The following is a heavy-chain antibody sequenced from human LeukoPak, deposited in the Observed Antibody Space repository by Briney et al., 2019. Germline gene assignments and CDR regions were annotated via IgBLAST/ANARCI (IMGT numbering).Heavy chain of an antibody. CDR1: GGSISSYY. J-gene: IGHJ6*03. CDR3: ARVSVRIAAAGSYYYYYYYMDV. D-gene: IGHD6-13*01. CDR2: IYYSGST. V-gene: IGHV4-59*01. Sequence: PSETLSLTCTVSGGSISSYYWSWIRQPPGKGLEWIGYIYYSGSTNYNPSLKSQVTISVDTSKNQFSLKLSSVTAADTAVYYCARVSVRIAAAGSYYYYYYYMDVWGKGTTVTVSS.